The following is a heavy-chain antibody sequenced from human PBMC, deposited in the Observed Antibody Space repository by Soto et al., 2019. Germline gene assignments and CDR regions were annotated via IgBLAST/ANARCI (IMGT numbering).Heavy chain of an antibody. V-gene: IGHV3-74*03. J-gene: IGHJ3*02. CDR1: GFTFSGHW. D-gene: IGHD2-2*01. CDR3: AREAGYCSRTSCYRRAFDT. CDR2: INTDGGSS. Sequence: EVQLLESGGDLVQPGGSLRLSCAASGFTFSGHWMHWVRQVPGKGLEWVSRINTDGGSSAYADSVKGRFSISRDNAKNTLYRQMNGLRAEDTAVYYCAREAGYCSRTSCYRRAFDTWGQGTTVTVSS.